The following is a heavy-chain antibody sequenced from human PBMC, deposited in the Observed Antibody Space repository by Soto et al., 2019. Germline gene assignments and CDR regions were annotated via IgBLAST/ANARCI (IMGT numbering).Heavy chain of an antibody. J-gene: IGHJ4*02. V-gene: IGHV1-69*01. D-gene: IGHD6-6*01. Sequence: QVQLVQSGAEVKKPGSSVKVSCKASGGTLSNYAINWVRQAPGQGLEWMGGIIPMFGTANYAQKFQGRVTITADGSTSTAYMELSSLRSEDTAVYYCARGGFSSSSRLDYWGQGTLVAVSS. CDR2: IIPMFGTA. CDR3: ARGGFSSSSRLDY. CDR1: GGTLSNYA.